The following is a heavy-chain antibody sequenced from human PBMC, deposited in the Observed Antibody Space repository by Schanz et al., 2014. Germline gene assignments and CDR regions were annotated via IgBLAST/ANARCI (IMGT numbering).Heavy chain of an antibody. CDR3: AREGTVIRGLSGWFDP. J-gene: IGHJ5*02. CDR2: INPNSGGT. CDR1: GYTFTDYH. D-gene: IGHD3-10*01. Sequence: QVQLVQSGAEVKKPGASVKVSCKSSGYTFTDYHIHWVRQAPGQGLEYMGRINPNSGGTNFAQKFQGRVTMTRDTSISTVCMELSRLRSDDTAVYYCAREGTVIRGLSGWFDPWGQGTLVTVSS. V-gene: IGHV1-2*06.